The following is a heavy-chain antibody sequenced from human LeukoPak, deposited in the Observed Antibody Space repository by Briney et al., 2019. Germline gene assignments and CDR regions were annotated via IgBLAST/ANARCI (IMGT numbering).Heavy chain of an antibody. J-gene: IGHJ4*02. D-gene: IGHD5-12*01. V-gene: IGHV3-43D*03. CDR3: AKDMESSLNIVATMIDY. Sequence: PGGSLRLSCAASGFTFSSHGMNWVRQAPGKGLEWVSLISWDGGSTYYADSVKGRFTISRDNSKNSLYLQMNSLRAEDTALYYCAKDMESSLNIVATMIDYWGQGTLVTVSS. CDR1: GFTFSSHG. CDR2: ISWDGGST.